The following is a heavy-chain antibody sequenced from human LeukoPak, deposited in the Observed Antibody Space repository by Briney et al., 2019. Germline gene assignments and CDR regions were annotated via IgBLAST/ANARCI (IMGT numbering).Heavy chain of an antibody. D-gene: IGHD6-19*01. CDR1: GGSFSGYY. J-gene: IGHJ4*02. CDR2: INHSGST. V-gene: IGHV4-34*01. Sequence: SETLSLTCAVYGGSFSGYYWTWIRQPPGKGLEWIGEINHSGSTNYNPSLKSRVTISVDTSKNHFSLKLSSVTAADTAVYYCARGKGSGWTFDYWGQGTLVTVSS. CDR3: ARGKGSGWTFDY.